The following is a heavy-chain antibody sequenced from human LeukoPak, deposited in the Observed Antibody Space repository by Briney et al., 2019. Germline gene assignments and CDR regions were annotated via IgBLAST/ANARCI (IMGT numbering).Heavy chain of an antibody. CDR2: ISSSGSTI. J-gene: IGHJ3*02. Sequence: GGSLRLSCAASGFTFSSYEMNWVRQAPGKGLEWVSYISSSGSTIYYAGSVKGRFTISRDNAKNSLYLQMNSLRAEDTAVYYCARSTYYYDSSGFNYAAFDIWGQGTMVTVSS. CDR3: ARSTYYYDSSGFNYAAFDI. CDR1: GFTFSSYE. D-gene: IGHD3-22*01. V-gene: IGHV3-48*03.